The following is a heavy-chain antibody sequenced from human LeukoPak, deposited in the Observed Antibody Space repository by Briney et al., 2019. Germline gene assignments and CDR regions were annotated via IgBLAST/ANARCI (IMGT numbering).Heavy chain of an antibody. CDR1: GFTFSDYY. J-gene: IGHJ6*04. CDR2: ISSSSYT. Sequence: PGGSLRLSCAASGFTFSDYYMSWIRQAPGKGLEWVPYISSSSYTNYADSVKGRFTISRDNAKNSLYLQMNSLRAEDTAVYYCARDQESDILTGPSTSGMDVWGKGTTVTVSS. D-gene: IGHD3-9*01. V-gene: IGHV3-11*06. CDR3: ARDQESDILTGPSTSGMDV.